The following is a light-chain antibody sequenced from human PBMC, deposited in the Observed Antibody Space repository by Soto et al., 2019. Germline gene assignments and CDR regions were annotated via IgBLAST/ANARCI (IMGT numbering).Light chain of an antibody. Sequence: QSALTQPASVSGSPGQSITISCTGTSSDIKLASWYQRLPGKAPKLIIYEATRRPSGISSRFSGSRSDNTASLTLSGLQAEHEADYCCSSNVAGSLLVVFGGGTKLTVL. V-gene: IGLV2-23*01. CDR1: SSDIKL. CDR2: EAT. CDR3: SSNVAGSLLVV. J-gene: IGLJ2*01.